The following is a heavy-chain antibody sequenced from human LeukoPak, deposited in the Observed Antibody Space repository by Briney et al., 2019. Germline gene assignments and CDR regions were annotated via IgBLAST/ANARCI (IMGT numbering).Heavy chain of an antibody. V-gene: IGHV3-33*01. CDR3: VRDGDSSSWNFDY. J-gene: IGHJ4*02. CDR1: GFPFSNYG. CDR2: ILVGGSDT. Sequence: PGRSLRLSCAASGFPFSNYGMHWIRQAPDKGLEWVAFILVGGSDTFYTDSVKGRFTISRDNSKNTVFLQMNSLRVEDTAIYYCVRDGDSSSWNFDYWGQGTLVTVSS. D-gene: IGHD6-13*01.